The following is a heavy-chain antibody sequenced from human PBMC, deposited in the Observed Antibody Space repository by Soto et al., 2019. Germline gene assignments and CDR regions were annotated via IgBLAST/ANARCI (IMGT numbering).Heavy chain of an antibody. D-gene: IGHD3-22*01. Sequence: GGSLRLSCAASGFTFSSYAMSWVRQAPGKGLEWVSAISGSGGSTYYADSVKGRFTISRDNSKNTLYLQMNSLRAEDTAVYYCAKFRLYYYDSSGYYPERYFDYWGQGTLVTVSS. J-gene: IGHJ4*02. CDR2: ISGSGGST. CDR3: AKFRLYYYDSSGYYPERYFDY. CDR1: GFTFSSYA. V-gene: IGHV3-23*01.